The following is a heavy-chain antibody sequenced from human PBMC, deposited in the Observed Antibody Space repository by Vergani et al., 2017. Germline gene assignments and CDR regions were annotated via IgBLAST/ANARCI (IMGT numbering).Heavy chain of an antibody. CDR2: ISAYNGNT. J-gene: IGHJ1*01. V-gene: IGHV1-18*01. CDR3: ARDLIEKVTYGRTGY. CDR1: GYTFSTYD. Sequence: QVQLVQSGAEVKKPGASVKVSCKASGYTFSTYDIRWVRQAPGQGLELMGWISAYNGNTNYPEKFQGRLTLTTDTSTRTAYMELRSLRSDDTAVYYCARDLIEKVTYGRTGYWGPGTLGTLSS. D-gene: IGHD1-14*01.